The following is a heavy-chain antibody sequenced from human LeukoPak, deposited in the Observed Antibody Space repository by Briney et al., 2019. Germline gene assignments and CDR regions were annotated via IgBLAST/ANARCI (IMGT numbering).Heavy chain of an antibody. CDR1: GGSISSSSYY. Sequence: TSETLSLTCTVSGGSISSSSYYWGWIRQPPGKGLEWIGSIYYSGSTYYNPSLKSRVTISVDTSKNQFSLKLSSVTAADTAVYYCARQYSSGLRDFDYWGQGTLVTVSS. V-gene: IGHV4-39*07. CDR3: ARQYSSGLRDFDY. D-gene: IGHD6-19*01. CDR2: IYYSGST. J-gene: IGHJ4*02.